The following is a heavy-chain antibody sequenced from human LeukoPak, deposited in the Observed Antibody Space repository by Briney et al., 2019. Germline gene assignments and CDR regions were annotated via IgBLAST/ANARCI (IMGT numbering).Heavy chain of an antibody. CDR2: IYYSGST. CDR3: ARLNYYYYMDV. V-gene: IGHV4-39*01. Sequence: SETLSLTCTVSGGSISSSSYYWGWIRQPPGKGLEWIGSIYYSGSTYYNPSLKSRVTISVDTSKDQFSLKLSSVTAADTAVYYCARLNYYYYMDVWGKGTTVTVSS. J-gene: IGHJ6*03. CDR1: GGSISSSSYY.